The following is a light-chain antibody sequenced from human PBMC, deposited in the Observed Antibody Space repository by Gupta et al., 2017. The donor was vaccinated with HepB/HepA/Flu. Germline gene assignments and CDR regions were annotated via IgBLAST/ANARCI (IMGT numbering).Light chain of an antibody. CDR3: NSYTTSGTLV. J-gene: IGLJ2*01. V-gene: IGLV2-14*03. Sequence: QSALTPPASVSGSPGQSITISCTGTSSDVGAYDHVSWYQQHPGKAPKVIFYDVNNRPSGVSDHFSGSKSGNTASLRISGLQGEDEADYYCNSYTTSGTLVFGGGTKLTVL. CDR1: SSDVGAYDH. CDR2: DVN.